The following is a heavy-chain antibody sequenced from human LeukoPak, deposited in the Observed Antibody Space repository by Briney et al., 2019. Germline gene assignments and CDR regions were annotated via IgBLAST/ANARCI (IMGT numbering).Heavy chain of an antibody. CDR1: GFTFSSYA. CDR3: ARTPHPVMVRGPIPI. J-gene: IGHJ3*02. V-gene: IGHV3-23*01. CDR2: ISGSGGST. Sequence: PGGSLRLSCAASGFTFSSYAMSWVRQAPGKGLEWVSAISGSGGSTYYADSVKGRFTISRDNSKNTLYLQMNSLRAEDTAVYYCARTPHPVMVRGPIPIWGQGTMVTVSS. D-gene: IGHD3-10*01.